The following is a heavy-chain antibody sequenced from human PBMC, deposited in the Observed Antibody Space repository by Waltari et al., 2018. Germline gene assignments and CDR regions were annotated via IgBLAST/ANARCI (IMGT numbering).Heavy chain of an antibody. CDR1: GFIFSSYA. CDR2: IIGPGVTT. J-gene: IGHJ4*02. CDR3: ARLPGDYVGY. D-gene: IGHD4-17*01. V-gene: IGHV3-23*04. Sequence: EVQLVESGGGLVQPGGSLRLSCAASGFIFSSYAMSWVRQAPGKWLELVAAIIGPGVTTYSADSVKGRFTIARDNSKNTVYLQVNSLRAEDTAVYYCARLPGDYVGYWGQGTLVTVSS.